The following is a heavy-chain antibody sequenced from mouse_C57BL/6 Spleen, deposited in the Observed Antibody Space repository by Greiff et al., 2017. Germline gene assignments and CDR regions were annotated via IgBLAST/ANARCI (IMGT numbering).Heavy chain of an antibody. CDR2: IDPSDSYT. D-gene: IGHD1-1*01. J-gene: IGHJ1*03. CDR3: ARKHYYYGSSYWYFDA. CDR1: GYTFTSYW. V-gene: IGHV1-69*01. Sequence: QVQLQQPGAELVMPGASVKLSCKASGYTFTSYWMHWVKQRPGQGLEWIGEIDPSDSYTNYNQKFKGKSTLTVDKSSSTAYMQLSSLTSEDSAVYYCARKHYYYGSSYWYFDAWGTGTTVTVSS.